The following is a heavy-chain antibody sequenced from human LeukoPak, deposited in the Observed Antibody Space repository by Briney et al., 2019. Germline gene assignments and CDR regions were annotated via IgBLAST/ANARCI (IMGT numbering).Heavy chain of an antibody. J-gene: IGHJ4*02. Sequence: GGSLRLSCAASGFIFSSNWMHWVRQAPGKGLEWVSAVGIAADTFYPGSVKGRFTISRENAKNSLYLQMNSLRVEDTAVYYCVRQKKSHGNFDYWGQGTLVTVSS. CDR1: GFIFSSNW. D-gene: IGHD1-26*01. V-gene: IGHV3-13*01. CDR2: VGIAADT. CDR3: VRQKKSHGNFDY.